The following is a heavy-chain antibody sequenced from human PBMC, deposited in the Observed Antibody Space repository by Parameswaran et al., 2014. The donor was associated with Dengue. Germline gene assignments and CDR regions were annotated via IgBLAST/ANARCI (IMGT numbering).Heavy chain of an antibody. V-gene: IGHV3-21*01. Sequence: KWIRQPPGKGLEWVSSISSSSSYIYYADSVKGRFTISRDNAKNSLYLQMNSLRAEDTAVYYCAREEEGKAAYNNWFDPWGQGTLVTVSS. D-gene: IGHD3-16*01. J-gene: IGHJ5*02. CDR2: ISSSSSYI. CDR3: AREEEGKAAYNNWFDP.